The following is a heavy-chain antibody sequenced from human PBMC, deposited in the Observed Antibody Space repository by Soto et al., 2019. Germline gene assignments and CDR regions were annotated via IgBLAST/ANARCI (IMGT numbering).Heavy chain of an antibody. V-gene: IGHV4-31*03. D-gene: IGHD3-10*01. J-gene: IGHJ5*02. Sequence: QVQLQESGPGLVKPSQTLSLTCTVSGGSISSGGYYWSWIRQHPGKGLEWIGYIYYSGSTYYNPSLKSRVTISVATSKNQFSLKLSYVTAADTAVYYCARTMYYYGSGSYYNANWFDPWGQGTLVTVSS. CDR3: ARTMYYYGSGSYYNANWFDP. CDR1: GGSISSGGYY. CDR2: IYYSGST.